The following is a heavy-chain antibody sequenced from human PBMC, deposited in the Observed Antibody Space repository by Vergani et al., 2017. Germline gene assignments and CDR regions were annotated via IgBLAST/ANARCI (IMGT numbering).Heavy chain of an antibody. D-gene: IGHD3-22*01. V-gene: IGHV3-23*01. CDR2: ISGRSDRT. CDR3: WKVYHYDVIDYAPPSFFDY. J-gene: IGHJ4*02. CDR1: GFTFINYD. Sequence: EVQLLESGGGLVQPGGSLRLSCAGSGFTFINYDMAWVRQAPGKGLEWVSSISGRSDRTYYADSVKGRFTFSKDKSKSMLYLQMNSLRAEDTAVYYCWKVYHYDVIDYAPPSFFDYWGPGTLVTVS.